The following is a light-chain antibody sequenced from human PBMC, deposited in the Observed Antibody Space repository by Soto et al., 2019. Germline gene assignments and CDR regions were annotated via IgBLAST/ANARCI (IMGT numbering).Light chain of an antibody. CDR2: DVS. CDR3: SSYTSSSTLYV. CDR1: SSDVGGYNY. Sequence: QSVLTQPASVSASPGQSITISCTGTSSDVGGYNYVSWYQQHPGKVPKLMIYDVSNRPSGVSNRFSGSKSGNTASLTISGLQAEDEADYYCSSYTSSSTLYVFGTGTKLTVL. J-gene: IGLJ1*01. V-gene: IGLV2-14*01.